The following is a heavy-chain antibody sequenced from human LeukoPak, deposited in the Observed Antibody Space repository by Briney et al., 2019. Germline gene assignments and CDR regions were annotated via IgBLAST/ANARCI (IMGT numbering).Heavy chain of an antibody. CDR1: GGSISSSGYY. CDR3: ARHEYSGSYYGLSWFDP. V-gene: IGHV4-39*01. CDR2: IYYTGST. J-gene: IGHJ5*02. D-gene: IGHD1-26*01. Sequence: SETLSLTCTVSGGSISSSGYYWGWIRQPPGKGLEWIASIYYTGSTYYNPSLKSRVTISVDTSMNQLSLKLSSLTAADTAVYYCARHEYSGSYYGLSWFDPWGQGTLVTVSS.